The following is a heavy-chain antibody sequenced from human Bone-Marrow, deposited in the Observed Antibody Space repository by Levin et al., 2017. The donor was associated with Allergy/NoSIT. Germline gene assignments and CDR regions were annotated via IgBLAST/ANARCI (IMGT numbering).Heavy chain of an antibody. Sequence: VASVKVSCKASGGTFSSYTINWVRQAPGQGLEWMGRISPIVGIANYAQNLQGRVTITADKSTSTAYMELSSLRSEDTAVYYCARVGPYNSSPFEYWGLGTLVTVSS. J-gene: IGHJ4*02. CDR2: ISPIVGIA. V-gene: IGHV1-69*02. CDR1: GGTFSSYT. CDR3: ARVGPYNSSPFEY. D-gene: IGHD6-19*01.